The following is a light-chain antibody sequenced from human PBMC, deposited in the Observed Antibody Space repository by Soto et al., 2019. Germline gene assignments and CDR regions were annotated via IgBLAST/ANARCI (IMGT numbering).Light chain of an antibody. CDR2: EVS. CDR1: SSDVGAYNY. J-gene: IGLJ3*02. CDR3: TSYAGSDIWV. Sequence: QSVLTQPPSASGSPGQSVTISCTGTSSDVGAYNYVSWYQQYPGKAPKLMIYEVSKRPSGVPDRFSGSKSGKTASLTVSGLQPEDEADYYCTSYAGSDIWVFGGWTKLTVL. V-gene: IGLV2-8*01.